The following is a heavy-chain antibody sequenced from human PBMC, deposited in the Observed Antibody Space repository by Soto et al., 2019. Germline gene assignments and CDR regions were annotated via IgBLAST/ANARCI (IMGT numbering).Heavy chain of an antibody. CDR1: GYTFTNYF. Sequence: ASVKVSCKASGYTFTNYFIHWVRQAPGQGLEWMGIINPSSGSAGYAQKFQVSVTMTRDTPTNTFYMELSSLRSEDTAVYYFARGNDLPYYYYGLDVWGQGTTVTVSS. CDR3: ARGNDLPYYYYGLDV. CDR2: INPSSGSA. D-gene: IGHD3-16*01. J-gene: IGHJ6*02. V-gene: IGHV1-46*03.